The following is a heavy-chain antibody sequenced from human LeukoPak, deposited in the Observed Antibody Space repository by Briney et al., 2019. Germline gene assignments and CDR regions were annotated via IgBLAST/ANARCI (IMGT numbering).Heavy chain of an antibody. CDR2: IWFDGTNK. CDR3: ARDLGDVLTGDHFDH. D-gene: IGHD3-9*01. CDR1: GFTLNSYA. Sequence: GGSLRLSCVASGFTLNSYAMHWVRQAPGKGLEWVAIIWFDGTNKDYADSVKGRFTISRDNSKRTLYLQMNSLRVEDTAVYYCARDLGDVLTGDHFDHWGQGILVTVSS. V-gene: IGHV3-33*01. J-gene: IGHJ4*02.